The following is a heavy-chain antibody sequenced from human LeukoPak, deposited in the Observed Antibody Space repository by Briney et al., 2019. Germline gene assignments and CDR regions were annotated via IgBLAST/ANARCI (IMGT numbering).Heavy chain of an antibody. J-gene: IGHJ5*02. D-gene: IGHD2-15*01. CDR2: ISGSGGST. CDR3: AKMGRYCSGGSCYLEPNWLDP. Sequence: GGSLRLSCAASGSTFSSYAMSWVRQAPGKGLEWVSAISGSGGSTYYADSVKGRFTISRDNSKNTLYLQMNSLRAEDTAVYYCAKMGRYCSGGSCYLEPNWLDPGGQGTQVTVSS. V-gene: IGHV3-23*01. CDR1: GSTFSSYA.